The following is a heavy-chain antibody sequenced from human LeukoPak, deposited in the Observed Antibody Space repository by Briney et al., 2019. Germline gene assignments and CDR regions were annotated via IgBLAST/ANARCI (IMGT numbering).Heavy chain of an antibody. V-gene: IGHV3-74*01. Sequence: GSLRLSCEASGFTFSGSWMHWVRQLPGKGLVWVSRISGDGTTTTYANSVKGRFTISRDNAKNTLYLQMNSLRDGDTAVYFCARGGSPFYWGQGSRVTVSS. CDR2: ISGDGTTT. J-gene: IGHJ4*02. CDR1: GFTFSGSW. D-gene: IGHD3-10*01. CDR3: ARGGSPFY.